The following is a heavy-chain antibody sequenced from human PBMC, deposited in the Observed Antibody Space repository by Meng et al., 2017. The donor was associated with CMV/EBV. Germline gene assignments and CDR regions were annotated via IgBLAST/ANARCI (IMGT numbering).Heavy chain of an antibody. V-gene: IGHV3-11*05. CDR1: VFTYSDYY. CDR3: ARAGVAAAGTFGY. CDR2: ISSSSSYT. D-gene: IGHD6-13*01. Sequence: QVKLVGLVGSLVKHGGSLKLSCAAFVFTYSDYYMSWISQAPGKGLEWVSYISSSSSYTNYADSVKGRFTISRDNAKNSLYLQMNSLRAEDTAVYYCARAGVAAAGTFGYWGQGTLVTVSS. J-gene: IGHJ4*02.